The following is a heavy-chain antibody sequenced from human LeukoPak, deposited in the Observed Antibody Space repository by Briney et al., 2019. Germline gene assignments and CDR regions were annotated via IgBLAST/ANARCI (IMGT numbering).Heavy chain of an antibody. CDR2: ISGSGGST. J-gene: IGHJ4*02. Sequence: GGSLRLSCAASGFTFSSYAMSWVRQAPGKGLEWVSAISGSGGSTYYADSVKDRFTISRDNSKNTLYLQMNSLRAEDTAVYYCAKDPRYDSSGYWVYWGQGTLVTVSS. CDR3: AKDPRYDSSGYWVY. CDR1: GFTFSSYA. D-gene: IGHD3-22*01. V-gene: IGHV3-23*01.